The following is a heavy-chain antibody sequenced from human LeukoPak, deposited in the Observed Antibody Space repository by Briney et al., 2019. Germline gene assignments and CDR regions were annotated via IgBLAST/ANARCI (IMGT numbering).Heavy chain of an antibody. Sequence: GGSLRLSCAASGFTFSGYEMNWVRQAPGKGLEWVSYISSSGSSIYYADSVKGRFTISRDNAKNSLYLQMNSLRAEDTAVYYCARDIAAAGLFFDYWGQGTLVTVSS. CDR1: GFTFSGYE. CDR3: ARDIAAAGLFFDY. V-gene: IGHV3-48*03. J-gene: IGHJ4*02. CDR2: ISSSGSSI. D-gene: IGHD6-13*01.